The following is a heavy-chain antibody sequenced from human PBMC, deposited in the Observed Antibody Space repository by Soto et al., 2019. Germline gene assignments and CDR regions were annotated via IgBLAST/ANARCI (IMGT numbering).Heavy chain of an antibody. Sequence: SETLSLTCAVSGGSIISSNWCSLVRQPPGKGLEWIGEIYHSGSTNYNPSLKSRVTISVDKSKNQFSLKLSSVTAADTAVYYCAREYSSSSYYYYYGMDVWGQGTTVTVSS. CDR3: AREYSSSSYYYYYGMDV. CDR2: IYHSGST. J-gene: IGHJ6*02. CDR1: GGSIISSNW. D-gene: IGHD6-6*01. V-gene: IGHV4-4*02.